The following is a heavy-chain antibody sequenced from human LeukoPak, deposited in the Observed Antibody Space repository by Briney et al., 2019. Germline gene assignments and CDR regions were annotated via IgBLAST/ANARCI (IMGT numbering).Heavy chain of an antibody. CDR3: ARLLRDYYYMDV. CDR2: ISYDGSNK. V-gene: IGHV3-30*04. CDR1: GFTFSSYA. J-gene: IGHJ6*03. D-gene: IGHD2-15*01. Sequence: GGSLRLSCAASGFTFSSYAMHWVRQAPGKGLEWVAVISYDGSNKYYADSVKGRFTISRDNSKNTLYLQMNSLRAEDTAVYYCARLLRDYYYMDVWGKGTTVTVSS.